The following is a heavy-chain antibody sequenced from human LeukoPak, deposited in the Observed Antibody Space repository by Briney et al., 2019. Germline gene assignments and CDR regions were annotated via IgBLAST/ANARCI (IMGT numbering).Heavy chain of an antibody. CDR3: ARDRRLDYQLPADN. V-gene: IGHV1-18*01. J-gene: IGHJ4*02. Sequence: ASVKVSCKASGYTFSKYGISWVRQAPGQGLEWMGWISGYNAYTHYAQKLQGRVTMTTDTSTSTAYMELRSLRSDDTAVYYCARDRRLDYQLPADNWGQGTLVTVSS. CDR2: ISGYNAYT. D-gene: IGHD2-2*01. CDR1: GYTFSKYG.